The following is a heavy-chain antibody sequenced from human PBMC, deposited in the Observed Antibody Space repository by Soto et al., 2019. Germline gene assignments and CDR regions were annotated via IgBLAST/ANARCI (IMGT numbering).Heavy chain of an antibody. CDR3: ARMVRGSNIDYYHYIDV. Sequence: QVQLVQSGAEVKKPGASVKVSCKASGYSFTSHGISWVRQAPGQGLEWMGWISGNSGDTNYAQKLQGRVTVTTDTSTSTAYMELRSRRSEDTAVYYCARMVRGSNIDYYHYIDVWGKGTTVTVSS. D-gene: IGHD3-10*01. V-gene: IGHV1-18*01. CDR2: ISGNSGDT. CDR1: GYSFTSHG. J-gene: IGHJ6*03.